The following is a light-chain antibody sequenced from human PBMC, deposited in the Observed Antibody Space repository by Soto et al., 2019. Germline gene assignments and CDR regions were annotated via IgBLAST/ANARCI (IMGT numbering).Light chain of an antibody. CDR3: CSYAGSYTYV. V-gene: IGLV2-11*01. CDR1: SSDVGGYDY. CDR2: DVS. Sequence: QSALTQPRSVSGSPGQSVTISCTGTSSDVGGYDYVSWYQQHPGKAPKLIIYDVSKRPSGVLDRFSGSKSGNTASLTISGLQAEDEADYYCCSYAGSYTYVFGTGTKLTVL. J-gene: IGLJ1*01.